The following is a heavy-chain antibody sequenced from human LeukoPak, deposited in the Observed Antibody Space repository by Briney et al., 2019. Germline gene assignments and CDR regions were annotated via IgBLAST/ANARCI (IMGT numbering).Heavy chain of an antibody. Sequence: GGSLRLSCAASGFTFSSYWMSWVRQAPGKGLEWVANIKQDGSEKYYVDSVKGRFTISRENAKNSLYLQMNSLRAEDTAVYYCARDLVYYSSGYYRIDAFDIWGQGTMVTVSS. V-gene: IGHV3-7*01. J-gene: IGHJ3*02. CDR2: IKQDGSEK. CDR1: GFTFSSYW. CDR3: ARDLVYYSSGYYRIDAFDI. D-gene: IGHD3-22*01.